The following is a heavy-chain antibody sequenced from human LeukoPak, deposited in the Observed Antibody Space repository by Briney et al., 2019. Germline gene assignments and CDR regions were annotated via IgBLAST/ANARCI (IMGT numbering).Heavy chain of an antibody. J-gene: IGHJ4*02. CDR2: IYTSGST. D-gene: IGHD2-15*01. CDR3: ARTSPYCSGGSCYSLEYYFDY. Sequence: SETLSLTCTVSGGSISSYYWSWIRQPAGKGLEWIGRIYTSGSTNYNPSLKSRVTMSVDTSKNQFSLKLSSVTAADTAVYYCARTSPYCSGGSCYSLEYYFDYWGQGTLVTVSS. V-gene: IGHV4-4*07. CDR1: GGSISSYY.